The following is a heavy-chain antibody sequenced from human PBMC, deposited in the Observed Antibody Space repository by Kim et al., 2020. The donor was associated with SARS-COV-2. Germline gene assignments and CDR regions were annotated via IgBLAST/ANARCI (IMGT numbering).Heavy chain of an antibody. CDR1: GFTFSNFE. V-gene: IGHV3-48*03. CDR3: ARDKWVARRYPGDFDY. Sequence: GGSLRLSCAASGFTFSNFEMNWVRQAPGKGLEWISYIDTSSSIIQYADSVKGRFTISRDNAKNSLFLQMNSLRAEDTAIYYCARDKWVARRYPGDFDYWGQGTLVTVSS. D-gene: IGHD6-19*01. J-gene: IGHJ4*02. CDR2: IDTSSSII.